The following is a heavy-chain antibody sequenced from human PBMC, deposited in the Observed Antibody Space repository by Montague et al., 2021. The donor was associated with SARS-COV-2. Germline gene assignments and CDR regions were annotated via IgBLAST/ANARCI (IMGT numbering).Heavy chain of an antibody. CDR2: IDWDDDK. CDR1: GISLSTSGMC. V-gene: IGHV2-70*01. J-gene: IGHJ4*02. CDR3: ATTIYDYVWGTRVEFDY. D-gene: IGHD3-16*01. Sequence: PALVKPTQTLTLTCTFSGISLSTSGMCVSWIRQPPGKALEWLALIDWDDDKYYSTSLETRLTTSKDTSKNQVVLTMTNMDPVDTATYYCATTIYDYVWGTRVEFDYWGQGTLVTVSS.